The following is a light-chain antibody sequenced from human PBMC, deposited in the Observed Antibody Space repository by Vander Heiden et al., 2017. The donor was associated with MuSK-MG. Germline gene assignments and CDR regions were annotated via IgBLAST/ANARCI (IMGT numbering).Light chain of an antibody. CDR2: GNS. Sequence: QSVLTQPPSVSGAPGQRVTISCTGCSSNIGAGYDVHWYQQLPGTAPKLLIYGNSNRPSGVPDRFSGSKSGTTDSLAITGLQAEDEADYYCQSYDSSLSTPVFGGGTKLTVL. CDR3: QSYDSSLSTPV. J-gene: IGLJ2*01. V-gene: IGLV1-40*01. CDR1: SSNIGAGYD.